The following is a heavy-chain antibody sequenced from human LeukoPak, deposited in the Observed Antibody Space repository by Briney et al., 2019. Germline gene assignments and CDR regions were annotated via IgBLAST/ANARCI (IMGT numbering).Heavy chain of an antibody. CDR3: ARVQAGYDFWSGIWPH. D-gene: IGHD3-3*01. Sequence: GGSLRLSCAASGFTFSSYSMNWVRQAPGKGLEWVSSISSSSSSSTIYYADSVKGRFTISRDNAKNSLYLQMNSLRAEDTAVYYCARVQAGYDFWSGIWPHWGQGTLVTVSS. J-gene: IGHJ1*01. CDR2: ISSSSSSSTI. V-gene: IGHV3-48*01. CDR1: GFTFSSYS.